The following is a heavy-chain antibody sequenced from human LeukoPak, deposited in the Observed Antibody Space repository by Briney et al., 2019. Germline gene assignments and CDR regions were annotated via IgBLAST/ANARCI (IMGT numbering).Heavy chain of an antibody. CDR3: ARDLHELELYYFDS. Sequence: SQTLSLTCAISGDSVSSNSAAWSSIRRSPSRGLEWLGRTYYRSKWFNDYALSVKRRMTINPDTSKNQFSLQLNSVTPEDTAVYYCARDLHELELYYFDSWGQGTLVIVSS. CDR2: TYYRSKWFN. J-gene: IGHJ4*02. D-gene: IGHD1-7*01. V-gene: IGHV6-1*01. CDR1: GDSVSSNSAA.